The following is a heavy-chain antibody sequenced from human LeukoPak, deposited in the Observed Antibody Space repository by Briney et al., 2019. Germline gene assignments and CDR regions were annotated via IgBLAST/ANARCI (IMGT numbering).Heavy chain of an antibody. Sequence: PGGSLRLSCAASGFTFSSYGMHWVRQAPGKGLEWVAVISYDGSNKYYADSVKGRFTISRDNSKNTLYLQMNSLRAEDTAVYYCAKGHRPLVLWFGELFHYWGQGTLVTVSS. D-gene: IGHD3-10*01. V-gene: IGHV3-30*18. CDR1: GFTFSSYG. CDR3: AKGHRPLVLWFGELFHY. CDR2: ISYDGSNK. J-gene: IGHJ4*02.